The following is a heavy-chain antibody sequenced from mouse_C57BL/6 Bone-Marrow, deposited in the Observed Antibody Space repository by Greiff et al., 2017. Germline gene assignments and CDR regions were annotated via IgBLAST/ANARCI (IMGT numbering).Heavy chain of an antibody. Sequence: QVQLQQSGAELAKPGASVKLSCKASGYTFTSYWMHWVKQRPGQGLEWIGYINPSSGYTKYNQKFKDKDTLTADKSSSTAYMQLSSLTYEDSAVYYCAGYGWFAYWGQGTLVTVSA. CDR1: GYTFTSYW. J-gene: IGHJ3*01. V-gene: IGHV1-7*01. CDR3: AGYGWFAY. D-gene: IGHD3-1*01. CDR2: INPSSGYT.